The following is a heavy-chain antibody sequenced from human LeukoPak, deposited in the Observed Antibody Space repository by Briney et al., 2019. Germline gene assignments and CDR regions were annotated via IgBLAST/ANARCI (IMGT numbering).Heavy chain of an antibody. CDR2: MKQDGSEK. CDR3: VRALGSSSADY. V-gene: IGHV3-7*01. D-gene: IGHD6-6*01. J-gene: IGHJ4*02. Sequence: MKQDGSEKYYVDSVEGRFTISRDNAKNSVSLQMNSLRGEDTAVYYCVRALGSSSADYWGQGTLVTVSS.